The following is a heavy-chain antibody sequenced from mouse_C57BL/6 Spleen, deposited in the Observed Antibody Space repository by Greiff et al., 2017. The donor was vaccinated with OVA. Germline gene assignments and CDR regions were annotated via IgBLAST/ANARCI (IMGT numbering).Heavy chain of an antibody. V-gene: IGHV5-12*01. D-gene: IGHD4-1*01. CDR2: ISNGGGST. J-gene: IGHJ3*01. Sequence: EVKLMESGGGLVQPGGSLKLSCAASGFTFSDYYMYWVRQTPEKRLEWVAYISNGGGSTYYPDTVKGRFTISRDNAKNTLYLQMSRLKSEDTAMYYCARDGTIAYWGQGTLVTVSA. CDR1: GFTFSDYY. CDR3: ARDGTIAY.